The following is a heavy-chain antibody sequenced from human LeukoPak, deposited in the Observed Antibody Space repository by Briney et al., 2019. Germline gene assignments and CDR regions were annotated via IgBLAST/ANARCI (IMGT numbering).Heavy chain of an antibody. J-gene: IGHJ4*02. CDR1: GGSISGSSYY. V-gene: IGHV4-39*01. CDR2: IYYSGST. Sequence: NPSETLSLTCTVSGGSISGSSYYWGWIRQPPGKGLEWIGSIYYSGSTYYSPSLKSRVTISVDTSKNQFSLQLNSVTPEDTAVYYCVRLVGGDIDYWGQGTLVTVSS. CDR3: VRLVGGDIDY. D-gene: IGHD5-12*01.